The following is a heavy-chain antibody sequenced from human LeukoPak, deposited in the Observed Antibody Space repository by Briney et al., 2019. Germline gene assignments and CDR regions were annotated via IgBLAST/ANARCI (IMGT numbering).Heavy chain of an antibody. V-gene: IGHV1-69*13. D-gene: IGHD3-10*01. J-gene: IGHJ5*02. Sequence: SVKVSCKASGCTFSSYAISWVRQAPGQGLEWMGGIIPIFGTANYAQKFQGRVTITADESTSEAYMELSSLRSEDTAVYFCARDYYGSGSYYNGCFDPWGQGTRVTVSS. CDR1: GCTFSSYA. CDR3: ARDYYGSGSYYNGCFDP. CDR2: IIPIFGTA.